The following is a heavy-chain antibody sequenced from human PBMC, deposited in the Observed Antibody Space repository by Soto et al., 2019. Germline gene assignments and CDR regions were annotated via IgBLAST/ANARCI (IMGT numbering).Heavy chain of an antibody. CDR1: GFSLTSREVG. V-gene: IGHV2-5*02. Sequence: QTTLKESSPTLVKPTQTLTLTCTCSGFSLTSREVGVAWIRQPPGKALEWLALFYWDDDKRYSPSLKSRLTITKDTAKDQVVPTMTNMDPVDTATDYCAHDSSGWYGMDVWGQGTTVTVSS. D-gene: IGHD6-19*01. CDR2: FYWDDDK. CDR3: AHDSSGWYGMDV. J-gene: IGHJ6*02.